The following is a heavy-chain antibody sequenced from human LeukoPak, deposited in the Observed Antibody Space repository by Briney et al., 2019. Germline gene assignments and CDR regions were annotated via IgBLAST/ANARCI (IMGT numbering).Heavy chain of an antibody. D-gene: IGHD6-19*01. V-gene: IGHV3-20*04. CDR3: ARCAAGTGDAFDI. J-gene: IGHJ3*02. CDR1: GFTFDDYG. Sequence: GGSLRLSCAASGFTFDDYGMSWVRQAPGKGLEWVSGINWNGGSTVYADSVKGRFTISREKEKNSLYLQMNSLRAEDTALYYCARCAAGTGDAFDIWGQGTMVTVSS. CDR2: INWNGGST.